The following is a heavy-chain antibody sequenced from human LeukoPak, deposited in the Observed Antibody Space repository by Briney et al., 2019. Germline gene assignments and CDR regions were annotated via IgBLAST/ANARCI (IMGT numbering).Heavy chain of an antibody. CDR2: IYYSGST. CDR1: GGSISSSSYY. D-gene: IGHD6-19*01. Sequence: SETLSLTCTVSGGSISSSSYYWGWIRQPPGKGLEWIGYIYYSGSTNYNPSLKSRVTISVDTSKNQFSLKLSSVTAADTAVYYCARVRGWYRGYYFDYWGQGTLVTVSS. CDR3: ARVRGWYRGYYFDY. J-gene: IGHJ4*02. V-gene: IGHV4-61*05.